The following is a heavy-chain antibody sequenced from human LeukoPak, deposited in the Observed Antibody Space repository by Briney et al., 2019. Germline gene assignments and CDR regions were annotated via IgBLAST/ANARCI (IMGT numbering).Heavy chain of an antibody. Sequence: AETLSLTCTVSGFSISSGHYLGLVRQPPGAGLEWIGSVYQSGTTYYNPSLKSRVTTSVDMSKNQFSLRLRPVTAADTAVYYCARIFIRNGYSSYFDCWGQGTLVTVSS. D-gene: IGHD5-18*01. V-gene: IGHV4-38-2*02. J-gene: IGHJ4*02. CDR3: ARIFIRNGYSSYFDC. CDR2: VYQSGTT. CDR1: GFSISSGHY.